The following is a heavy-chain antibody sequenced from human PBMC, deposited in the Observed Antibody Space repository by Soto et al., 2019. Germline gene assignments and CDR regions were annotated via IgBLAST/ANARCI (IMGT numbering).Heavy chain of an antibody. Sequence: EVQLVESGGGLVRPGGSLRVSCTSSGFTFSSYTMSWVRQAPGKGLEWVSSISSSSNSIKYADSVKGRFTISRDSATNSLFLEMNVLRSGDKGVYFCAKAGRCYSYGPSIHFDRWGQGPHVTVSS. D-gene: IGHD5-18*01. V-gene: IGHV3-21*06. J-gene: IGHJ4*02. CDR3: AKAGRCYSYGPSIHFDR. CDR1: GFTFSSYT. CDR2: ISSSSNSI.